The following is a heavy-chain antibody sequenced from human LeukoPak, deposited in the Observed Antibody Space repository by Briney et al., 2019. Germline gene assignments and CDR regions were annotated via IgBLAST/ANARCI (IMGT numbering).Heavy chain of an antibody. Sequence: GASVKVSCKASGYTFTSYAMHWVRQAPGQRLEWMGWINAGNGNTKYSQKFQGRVTMTTDTSTSTAYMELRSLRSDDTAVYYCAREVYNYYDSSGYYSGSDLVDYWGQGTLVTVSS. V-gene: IGHV1-3*01. J-gene: IGHJ4*02. D-gene: IGHD3-22*01. CDR2: INAGNGNT. CDR1: GYTFTSYA. CDR3: AREVYNYYDSSGYYSGSDLVDY.